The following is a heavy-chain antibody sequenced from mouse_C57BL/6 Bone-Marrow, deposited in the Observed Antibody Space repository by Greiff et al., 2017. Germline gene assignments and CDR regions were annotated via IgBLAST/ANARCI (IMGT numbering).Heavy chain of an antibody. J-gene: IGHJ3*01. CDR1: GYAFSSSW. D-gene: IGHD2-3*01. CDR2: IYPGDGDT. V-gene: IGHV1-82*01. Sequence: QVQLKESGPELVKPGASVKISCKASGYAFSSSWLNWVKQRPGKGLEWIGRIYPGDGDTNYNGKFKGKATLTADKSSSTAYMQLSSLTSEDSAVYFCARWLLRAYWGQGTLVTVSA. CDR3: ARWLLRAY.